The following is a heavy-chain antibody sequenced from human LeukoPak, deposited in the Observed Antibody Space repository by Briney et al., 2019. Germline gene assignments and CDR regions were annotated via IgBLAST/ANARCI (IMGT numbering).Heavy chain of an antibody. CDR1: SGFNTSHF. V-gene: IGHV4-4*07. D-gene: IGHD3-3*01. J-gene: IGHJ5*02. CDR3: ARDLGTLLFLEGFDP. Sequence: SETLSLTCSVSSGFNTSHFWSWIRQAAGKRPEWIGRIYTAGNTNYSPSLRSRVTMSVDTSKNEFTLKLKSVTAADTAVYYCARDLGTLLFLEGFDPWGHGILVTVSS. CDR2: IYTAGNT.